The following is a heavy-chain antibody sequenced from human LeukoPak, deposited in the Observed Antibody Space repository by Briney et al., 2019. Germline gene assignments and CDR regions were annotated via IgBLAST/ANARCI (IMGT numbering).Heavy chain of an antibody. CDR3: ATRDYGGDY. CDR2: IKQDGSEK. CDR1: GFTFSSYG. Sequence: GGSLRLSCAASGFTFSSYGMHWVRQAPGKGLEWVANIKQDGSEKNYVDSVWGRFNISRDNAKNLLYLQMTSLRAEDTAVYYCATRDYGGDYWGQGTLVTVSS. J-gene: IGHJ4*02. D-gene: IGHD4-23*01. V-gene: IGHV3-7*01.